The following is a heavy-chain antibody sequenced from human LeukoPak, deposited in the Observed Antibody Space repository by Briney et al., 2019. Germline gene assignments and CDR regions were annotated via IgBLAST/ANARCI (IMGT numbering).Heavy chain of an antibody. V-gene: IGHV4-34*01. CDR2: INHSGST. CDR1: GGSFSGYY. D-gene: IGHD3-9*01. CDR3: ARVDVYDILTGNYN. J-gene: IGHJ4*02. Sequence: SETLSLTCAVYGGSFSGYYWSWIRQPPGKGLEWIGEINHSGSTNYNPSLKSRVTISVDTSKNQFSLKLSSVTAADTAVYYCARVDVYDILTGNYNWGQGTLVTVSS.